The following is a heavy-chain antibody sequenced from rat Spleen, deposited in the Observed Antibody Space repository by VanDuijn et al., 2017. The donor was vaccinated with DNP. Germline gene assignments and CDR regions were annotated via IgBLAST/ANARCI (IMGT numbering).Heavy chain of an antibody. J-gene: IGHJ4*01. CDR2: IRYDGGST. V-gene: IGHV5-20*01. Sequence: EVQLVESGGGLVQPGRSLKLSCAASGFTFSAYYMAWVRQAPAKGLEWVASIRYDGGSTSYRDSVKGRFTISGDNARSTLYLQMDSLRSEDTATYYCARGGYHSGYRAMDAWGQGTSVTVSS. D-gene: IGHD4-3*01. CDR3: ARGGYHSGYRAMDA. CDR1: GFTFSAYY.